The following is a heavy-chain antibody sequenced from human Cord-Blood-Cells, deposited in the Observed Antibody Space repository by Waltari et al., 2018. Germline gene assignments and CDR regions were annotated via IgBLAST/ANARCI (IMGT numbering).Heavy chain of an antibody. D-gene: IGHD6-19*01. CDR2: ISSSGSTI. Sequence: EVQLVESGGGLVQPGGSLRLSCAASGFTFSSYEMNWVRPAPGKGLEWVSYISSSGSTIYYADSVKGRFTISRDNAKNSLYLQMNSLRAEDTAVYYCARAVAVADENYYGMDVWGQGTTVTVSS. V-gene: IGHV3-48*03. J-gene: IGHJ6*02. CDR1: GFTFSSYE. CDR3: ARAVAVADENYYGMDV.